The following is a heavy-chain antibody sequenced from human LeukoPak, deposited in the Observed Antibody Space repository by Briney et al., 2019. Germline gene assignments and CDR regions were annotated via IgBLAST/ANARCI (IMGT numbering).Heavy chain of an antibody. CDR2: INPNSGDT. D-gene: IGHD6-19*01. J-gene: IGHJ4*02. CDR3: ARSIAVAATGFDY. CDR1: GYTLTELS. Sequence: ASVKVSCKVSGYTLTELSMHWVRQAPGQGLEWMGWINPNSGDTNYAQKFQGRVTMTRDTSISTAYMELSRLRSDDTAVFYCARSIAVAATGFDYWGQGTLVTASS. V-gene: IGHV1-2*02.